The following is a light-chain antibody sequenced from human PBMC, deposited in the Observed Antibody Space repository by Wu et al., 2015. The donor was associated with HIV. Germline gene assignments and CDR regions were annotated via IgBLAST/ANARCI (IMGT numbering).Light chain of an antibody. Sequence: EIVLTQSPATLSLSPGERATLSCRASQSVSSYLAWYQQKSGQAPRLLIYDASNRATGIPARFSGSGSGTEFTLTISSLDPEDFAVYYCQQRANWPRTFGQGTKVEI. CDR2: DAS. CDR3: QQRANWPRT. J-gene: IGKJ1*01. V-gene: IGKV3-11*01. CDR1: QSVSSY.